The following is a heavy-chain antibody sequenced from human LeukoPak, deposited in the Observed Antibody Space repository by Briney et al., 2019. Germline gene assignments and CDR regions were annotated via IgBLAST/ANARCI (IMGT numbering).Heavy chain of an antibody. CDR1: GYTFTDYY. D-gene: IGHD1-26*01. J-gene: IGHJ4*02. CDR3: AGRIYSGSYYFDF. V-gene: IGHV1-2*02. CDR2: INPNSGGT. Sequence: ASVKVSCKASGYTFTDYYMHWVRQAPGQGLEWMGWINPNSGGTNYAQQFQGRVTMTRDTSISTAYMELSRLRSDDTAVYYCAGRIYSGSYYFDFWGQGTLVTVSS.